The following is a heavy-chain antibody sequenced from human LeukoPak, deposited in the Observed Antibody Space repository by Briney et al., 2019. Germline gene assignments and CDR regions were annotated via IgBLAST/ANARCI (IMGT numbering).Heavy chain of an antibody. V-gene: IGHV3-74*01. CDR2: ISTDGSST. Sequence: PGGSLRLSCAASGFTFSRYWIHWVRQAPGKGPVWVSVISTDGSSTRYADSVKGRFTISRDNVKNTLYLQMNSLRVEDTAVYYCTGPSFDASGMGFDPWGQGAQVTVSS. CDR1: GFTFSRYW. J-gene: IGHJ5*02. CDR3: TGPSFDASGMGFDP. D-gene: IGHD3-10*01.